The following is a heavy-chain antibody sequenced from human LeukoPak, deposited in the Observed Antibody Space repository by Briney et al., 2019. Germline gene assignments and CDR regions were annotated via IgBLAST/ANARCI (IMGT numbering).Heavy chain of an antibody. CDR3: ARDTGTYFDY. J-gene: IGHJ4*02. CDR2: IYYSGST. D-gene: IGHD4-17*01. CDR1: GGSISSGDYY. Sequence: SETLSLTCTVSGGSISSGDYYWSWIRQPPGKGLEWIGYIYYSGSTYYNPSPKSRVTISVDTSKNQFSLKLSSVTAADTAVYYCARDTGTYFDYWGQGTLVTVSS. V-gene: IGHV4-30-4*02.